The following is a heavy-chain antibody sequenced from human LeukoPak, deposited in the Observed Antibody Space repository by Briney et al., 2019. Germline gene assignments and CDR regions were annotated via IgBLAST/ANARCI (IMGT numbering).Heavy chain of an antibody. V-gene: IGHV3-74*03. CDR1: GFFFSNYR. CDR3: VRSDWFDN. Sequence: PGGSLRLSCAASGFFFSNYRVHWVRQAPGKGLVWVSRVNSDGRFTKYADSVKGRFTISRDNAKNTLYLQMNSLRAEDTAMYYCVRSDWFDNWGQGTLVTVSS. J-gene: IGHJ5*02. CDR2: VNSDGRFT.